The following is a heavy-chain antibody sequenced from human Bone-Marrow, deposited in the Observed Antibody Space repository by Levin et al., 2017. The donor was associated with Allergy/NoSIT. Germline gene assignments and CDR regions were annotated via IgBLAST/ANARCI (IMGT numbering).Heavy chain of an antibody. CDR3: ARLGTTFGTFLTEYCHGLDV. J-gene: IGHJ6*02. CDR2: ISGSSSYI. V-gene: IGHV3-21*01. Sequence: GGSLRLSCAASGFTFRNCGMHWVRQAPGKGLEWVSSISGSSSYIYYAESVRGRFTISRDNAKNSLYLQMTGLRVDDTAVYYCARLGTTFGTFLTEYCHGLDVWGQGTTVNVSS. CDR1: GFTFRNCG. D-gene: IGHD3-3*01.